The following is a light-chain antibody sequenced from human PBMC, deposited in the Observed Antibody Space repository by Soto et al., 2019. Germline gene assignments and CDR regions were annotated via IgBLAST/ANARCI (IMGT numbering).Light chain of an antibody. Sequence: QSVLTQPPSASGTPGPRVTISCSGSNSNIGSNTVSWYQQLPGAAPKLLIYSNNQRPSGVPDRFSGSKSGTSASLAISGLQSEDEADYYCATWDDSLNGLFGGGTKLTVL. V-gene: IGLV1-44*01. J-gene: IGLJ3*02. CDR1: NSNIGSNT. CDR2: SNN. CDR3: ATWDDSLNGL.